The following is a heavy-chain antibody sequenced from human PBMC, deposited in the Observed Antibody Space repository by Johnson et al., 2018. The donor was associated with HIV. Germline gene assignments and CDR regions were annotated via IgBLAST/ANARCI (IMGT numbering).Heavy chain of an antibody. CDR2: IYSGGST. Sequence: VQLVESGGGLVQPGGSLRLSCAASGFTVSSNYMSWVRQAPGKGLEWVSVIYSGGSTYYADSVKGRFTISRDNAKNSLYLQMNSLTVEDTALYYCARADRDSGTYHDAFDIWGQGTMVTVSS. D-gene: IGHD1-26*01. CDR3: ARADRDSGTYHDAFDI. V-gene: IGHV3-66*01. J-gene: IGHJ3*02. CDR1: GFTVSSNY.